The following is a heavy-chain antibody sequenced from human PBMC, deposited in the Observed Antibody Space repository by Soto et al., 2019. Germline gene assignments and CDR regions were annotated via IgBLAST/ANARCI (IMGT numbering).Heavy chain of an antibody. CDR2: ISYDGSNK. V-gene: IGHV3-30*18. J-gene: IGHJ5*02. D-gene: IGHD3-22*01. Sequence: GGSLRLSCAASGFTFSSHGMHWVRQAPGKGLEWVAVISYDGSNKYYADSVKGRFTISRDNSKNTLYLQMNSLRAEDTAVYYCAKVGLYYYDSSGYSPPWGQGTLVTVSS. CDR1: GFTFSSHG. CDR3: AKVGLYYYDSSGYSPP.